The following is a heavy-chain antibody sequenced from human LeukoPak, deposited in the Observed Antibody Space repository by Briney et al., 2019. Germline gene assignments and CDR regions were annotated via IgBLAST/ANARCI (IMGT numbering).Heavy chain of an antibody. CDR1: GYSISSSSYY. CDR2: IYYSGST. D-gene: IGHD3-22*01. V-gene: IGHV4-39*07. Sequence: PSETLSLTCTVSGYSISSSSYYWGWIRQPPGKGLEWIGSIYYSGSTYYNPSLKSRVTISVDTSKNQFSLKLSSVTAADTAVYYCARESYYYDSSGYYYYYYYMDVWGKETTVTVSS. J-gene: IGHJ6*03. CDR3: ARESYYYDSSGYYYYYYYMDV.